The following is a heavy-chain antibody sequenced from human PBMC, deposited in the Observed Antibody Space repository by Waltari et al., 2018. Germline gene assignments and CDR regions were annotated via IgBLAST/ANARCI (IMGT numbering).Heavy chain of an antibody. Sequence: QVQLQESGPGLVKPSETLSLTCTVSGGSISSHYWSWLRQPPGKGLEWIGYIYYSGSTNYNPSLKSRVTISVDTSKNQFSLKLSSVTAADTAVYYCARALYYDFWSGYPTNFDYWGQGTLVTVSS. CDR1: GGSISSHY. J-gene: IGHJ4*02. CDR2: IYYSGST. D-gene: IGHD3-3*01. V-gene: IGHV4-59*11. CDR3: ARALYYDFWSGYPTNFDY.